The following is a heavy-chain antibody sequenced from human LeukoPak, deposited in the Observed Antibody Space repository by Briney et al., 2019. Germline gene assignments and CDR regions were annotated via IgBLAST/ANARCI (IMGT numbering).Heavy chain of an antibody. CDR3: ARHPPVPLFENGMDV. CDR2: IKQDGSEK. Sequence: GGSLRLSCAASGFTFSSYWMSWVRQAPGKGLEWVANIKQDGSEKYYVDSVKGRFTISRDNAKNSLYLQMNSLRAEDTAMYYCARHPPVPLFENGMDVWGQGTTVTVSS. V-gene: IGHV3-7*03. J-gene: IGHJ6*02. CDR1: GFTFSSYW.